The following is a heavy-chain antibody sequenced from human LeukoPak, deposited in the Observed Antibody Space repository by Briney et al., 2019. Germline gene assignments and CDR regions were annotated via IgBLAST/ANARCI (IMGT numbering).Heavy chain of an antibody. Sequence: SETLSLTCTVSGGSISNGSYYWSWIRQPAGKGLEWIGRIYTSGSTNYNPSLKSRVTISVDTSKNQFSLKLSSVTAADTAVYYCARGTRLSRGDAFDIWGQGTMVTVSS. CDR1: GGSISNGSYY. J-gene: IGHJ3*02. CDR3: ARGTRLSRGDAFDI. V-gene: IGHV4-61*02. D-gene: IGHD1/OR15-1a*01. CDR2: IYTSGST.